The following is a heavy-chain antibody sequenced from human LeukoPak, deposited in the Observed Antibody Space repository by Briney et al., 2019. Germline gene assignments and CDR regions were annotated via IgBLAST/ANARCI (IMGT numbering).Heavy chain of an antibody. J-gene: IGHJ4*02. Sequence: PGGSLRLSCAASGFTFDDYAMHWVRQAPGKGLEWVAVISYDGSNKYYADSVKGRFTISRDNAKNSLYLQMNSLRAEDTALYYCAKDPGFLLSYGLFDYWGQGTLVTVSS. CDR1: GFTFDDYA. CDR3: AKDPGFLLSYGLFDY. D-gene: IGHD5-18*01. V-gene: IGHV3-30-3*01. CDR2: ISYDGSNK.